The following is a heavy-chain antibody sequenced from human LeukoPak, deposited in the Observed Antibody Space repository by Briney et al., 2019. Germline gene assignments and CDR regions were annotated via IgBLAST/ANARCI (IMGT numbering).Heavy chain of an antibody. J-gene: IGHJ6*02. D-gene: IGHD5-24*01. CDR1: GGSFSGYY. CDR2: INHSGST. CDR3: ARYRRDGYNNYYYYYGMDV. Sequence: SETLSLTCAVYGGSFSGYYWSWVRQPPGKGLEWIGEINHSGSTNYNPSLKSRVTISVDTSKNQFSLKLSSVTAADTAVYYRARYRRDGYNNYYYYYGMDVWGQGTTVTVSS. V-gene: IGHV4-34*01.